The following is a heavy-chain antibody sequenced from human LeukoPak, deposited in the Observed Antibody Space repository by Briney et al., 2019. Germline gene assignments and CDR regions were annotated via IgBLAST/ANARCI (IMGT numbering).Heavy chain of an antibody. CDR3: ARVDDYGGNSVGY. CDR1: GYSFTTYY. D-gene: IGHD4-23*01. V-gene: IGHV1-46*01. Sequence: ASVKLSCKASGYSFTTYYMHWMRQAPGQGLEWMGTMNPRGGSTNYAQKFQGRVTMIRDPSTSTVYMELSSLRFEDTAVYYCARVDDYGGNSVGYWGQGTLVTVSS. J-gene: IGHJ4*02. CDR2: MNPRGGST.